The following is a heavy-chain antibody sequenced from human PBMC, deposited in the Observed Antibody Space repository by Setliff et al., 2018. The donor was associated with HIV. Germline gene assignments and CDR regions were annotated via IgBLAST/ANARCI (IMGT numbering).Heavy chain of an antibody. Sequence: LSLTCTVSGGSIRSSSYYWAWLRQSPGKGLEWIGSMFYSGGTYHNPSLKSRVTISIDTSKNQFSLKLSSVTAADTAVYSCARDMMYHYDNSGSFGWFDPWGQGTLVTVSS. D-gene: IGHD3-22*01. CDR3: ARDMMYHYDNSGSFGWFDP. CDR2: MFYSGGT. J-gene: IGHJ5*02. V-gene: IGHV4-39*07. CDR1: GGSIRSSSYY.